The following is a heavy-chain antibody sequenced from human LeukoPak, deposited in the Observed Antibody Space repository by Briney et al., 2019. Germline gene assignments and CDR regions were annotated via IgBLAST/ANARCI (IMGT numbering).Heavy chain of an antibody. V-gene: IGHV3-30*18. CDR3: AKDRLGYRSSTSCAYFDY. D-gene: IGHD2-2*01. Sequence: PGGSLRLSCAASGFTFSSYGMHWVRQAPGKGLEWVAVISYDGSNKYYADSVKGRFTISRDNSKNTLYLQMNSLRAEDTAVYYCAKDRLGYRSSTSCAYFDYWGQGTLVTVSS. CDR1: GFTFSSYG. CDR2: ISYDGSNK. J-gene: IGHJ4*02.